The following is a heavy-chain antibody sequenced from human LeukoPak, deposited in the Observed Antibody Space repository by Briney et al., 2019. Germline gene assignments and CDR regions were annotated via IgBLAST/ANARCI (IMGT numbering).Heavy chain of an antibody. D-gene: IGHD2-2*01. CDR2: IKASGST. CDR3: TTGFCTSTACHWDDAFAV. CDR1: GLTLKDAW. J-gene: IGHJ3*01. V-gene: IGHV3-15*01. Sequence: PGGSLRLSCAVSGLTLKDAWMTWVRQAPGRGLEWVARIKASGSTDYAAPVKGRFTISRDDSHNVVSLQMSSLKSEDAAVYYCTTGFCTSTACHWDDAFAVWGQGTTVTVPS.